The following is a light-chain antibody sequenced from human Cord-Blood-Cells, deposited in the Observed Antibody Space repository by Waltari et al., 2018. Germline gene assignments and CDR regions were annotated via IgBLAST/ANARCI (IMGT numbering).Light chain of an antibody. Sequence: QSALTQPASVSGSPGQSITISCTGTSSDVVGYNYVSWYQQHPGKAPKLMIYDVSKRPSGVSNRFSGSKSGNTASLTISGLQAEDEADYYCSSYTSSSVVFGGGTKLTVL. V-gene: IGLV2-14*01. CDR1: SSDVVGYNY. J-gene: IGLJ2*01. CDR3: SSYTSSSVV. CDR2: DVS.